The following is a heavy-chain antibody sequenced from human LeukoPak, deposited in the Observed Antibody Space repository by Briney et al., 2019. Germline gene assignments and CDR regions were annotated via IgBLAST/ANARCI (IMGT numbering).Heavy chain of an antibody. V-gene: IGHV1-18*01. CDR2: ISAYNGNT. CDR3: ARDHWSDDYVWGSYGY. D-gene: IGHD3-16*01. CDR1: GYTFTSYG. J-gene: IGHJ4*02. Sequence: ASVKDSCKASGYTFTSYGISWVRQAPGQGLEWMGWISAYNGNTNYAQKLQGRVTMTTDTSTSTAYMELRSLRSDDTAVYYCARDHWSDDYVWGSYGYWGQGTLVTVSS.